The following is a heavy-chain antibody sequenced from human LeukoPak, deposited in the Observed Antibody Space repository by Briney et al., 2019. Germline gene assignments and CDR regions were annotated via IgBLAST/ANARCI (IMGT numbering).Heavy chain of an antibody. D-gene: IGHD3-22*01. CDR1: GFTFSSYG. V-gene: IGHV3-30*02. J-gene: IGHJ4*02. Sequence: GGSLRLSCAASGFTFSSYGMHWVRQAPGKGLEWVAFIRYDGSNKYYADSVKGRFTISGDNSKNTLYLQMNSLRAEDTAVYYCAKVVGYYDSSGHFDYGGQGTLVAVSS. CDR2: IRYDGSNK. CDR3: AKVVGYYDSSGHFDY.